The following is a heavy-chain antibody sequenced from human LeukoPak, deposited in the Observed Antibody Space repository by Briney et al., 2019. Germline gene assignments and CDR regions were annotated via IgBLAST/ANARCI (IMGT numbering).Heavy chain of an antibody. CDR3: AREGTTMYHFDY. Sequence: SETLSLTCTVSGGSISSHYWNWIRQPPGKGLEWIGYIYYSGSTNYNPSLKSRVTISVDTSKNQFSLKLSSVTAADTAVYYCAREGTTMYHFDYWGQGTLVTVSS. J-gene: IGHJ4*02. D-gene: IGHD4-11*01. CDR2: IYYSGST. CDR1: GGSISSHY. V-gene: IGHV4-59*11.